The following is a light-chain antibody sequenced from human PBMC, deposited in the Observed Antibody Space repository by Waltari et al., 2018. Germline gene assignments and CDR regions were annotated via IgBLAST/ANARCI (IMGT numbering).Light chain of an antibody. CDR2: KDS. J-gene: IGLJ7*01. CDR1: ALPKQY. CDR3: QSADSSGTYAV. V-gene: IGLV3-25*03. Sequence: SYELPQPPSVSVSPGQTARITCSGDALPKQYAYWYQQKPGQAPVLVIYKDSERPSGIPGRFSGSSSGTTVTLTISGVQAEDEADYYCQSADSSGTYAVFGGGTQLTVL.